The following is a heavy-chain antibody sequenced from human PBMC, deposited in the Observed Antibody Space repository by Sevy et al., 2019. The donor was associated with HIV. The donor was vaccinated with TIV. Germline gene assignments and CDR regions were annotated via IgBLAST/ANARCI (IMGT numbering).Heavy chain of an antibody. Sequence: GGSLRLSCAASGFTFSSYAMSWVRQAPGKGLEWVSAISGSGGSTYYADSVKGRFTISRDNSKNTLYLQMNSLRAEDTAVYYCAKYATVVTGQPDAFDIWGHGTMVTVSS. CDR3: AKYATVVTGQPDAFDI. CDR1: GFTFSSYA. D-gene: IGHD4-17*01. CDR2: ISGSGGST. J-gene: IGHJ3*02. V-gene: IGHV3-23*01.